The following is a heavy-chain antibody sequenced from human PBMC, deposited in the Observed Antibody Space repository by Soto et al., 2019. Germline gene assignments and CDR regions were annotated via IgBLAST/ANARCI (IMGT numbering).Heavy chain of an antibody. D-gene: IGHD6-13*01. CDR1: GGSISSYY. J-gene: IGHJ6*03. V-gene: IGHV4-59*08. CDR3: ARRYSSSWTPYYYYYMDV. CDR2: IYYSGST. Sequence: SETLSLTCTVSGGSISSYYWSWIRQPPGKGLEWIGYIYYSGSTNYNPSLKSPVTISVDTSKNQFSLKLSSVTAADTAVYYCARRYSSSWTPYYYYYMDVWGKGTTVTVSS.